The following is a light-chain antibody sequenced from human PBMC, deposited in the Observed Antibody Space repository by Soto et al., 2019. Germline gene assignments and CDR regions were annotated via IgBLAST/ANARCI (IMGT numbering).Light chain of an antibody. CDR3: SSYSSSRTLDA. V-gene: IGLV2-14*01. Sequence: QSALTQPASVSGPPVQSSTIFCTGTTSDVGGYNYASWYQQHPGKAPKLMIYEVSNRPSGGSNRFSGSKYGNADSLTISGIQDDDEADCYWSSYSSSRTLDAFGTGTAVTVL. J-gene: IGLJ1*01. CDR2: EVS. CDR1: TSDVGGYNY.